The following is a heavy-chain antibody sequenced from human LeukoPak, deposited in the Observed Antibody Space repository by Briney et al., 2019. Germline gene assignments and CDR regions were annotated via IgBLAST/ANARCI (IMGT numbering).Heavy chain of an antibody. J-gene: IGHJ6*03. CDR3: ANGNRCTSPNCLGYYYFYMDV. CDR1: GFTFSSYA. CDR2: FSGSGGTT. Sequence: PGGSLRLSCAASGFTFSSYAMNWVRQAPGRGLEWVSGFSGSGGTTYYADSVKCLFTISRANSKNTLYLQMNSLRAEDTAVYYCANGNRCTSPNCLGYYYFYMDVWGKGTTVTVSS. V-gene: IGHV3-23*01. D-gene: IGHD2-8*01.